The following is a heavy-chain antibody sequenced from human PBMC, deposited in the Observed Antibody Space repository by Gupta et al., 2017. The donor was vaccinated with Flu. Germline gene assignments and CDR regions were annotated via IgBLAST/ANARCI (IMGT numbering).Heavy chain of an antibody. D-gene: IGHD6-19*01. CDR3: ARVDTIAVAGRYGMDV. V-gene: IGHV3-7*01. CDR2: IKQDGSEK. CDR1: GFTFSSYW. Sequence: EVQLVESGGGLVQPGGSLRLSCAASGFTFSSYWMSWVRQAPGKGLEGVANIKQDGSEKYYVDSVKGRFTISRDNAKNSLYLQMNSLRAEDTAVYYCARVDTIAVAGRYGMDVWGQGTTVTVSS. J-gene: IGHJ6*02.